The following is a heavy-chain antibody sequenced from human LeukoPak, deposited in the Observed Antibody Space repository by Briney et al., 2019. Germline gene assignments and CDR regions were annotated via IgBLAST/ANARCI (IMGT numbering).Heavy chain of an antibody. J-gene: IGHJ4*02. Sequence: ASVKVSCKTSGYTFTDYYIHWVRQAPGQGPEWMGRIHPNSGGTNYAQKFQGRVTMTRDTSIITAYMELTSLTSDDTAVYYCARDRAGDPDYSFDRWGQGTLVTVSS. D-gene: IGHD4-11*01. CDR1: GYTFTDYY. CDR3: ARDRAGDPDYSFDR. V-gene: IGHV1-2*06. CDR2: IHPNSGGT.